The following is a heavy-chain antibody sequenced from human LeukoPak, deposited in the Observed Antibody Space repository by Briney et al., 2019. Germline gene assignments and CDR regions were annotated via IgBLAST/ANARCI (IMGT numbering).Heavy chain of an antibody. D-gene: IGHD1-26*01. CDR2: ISSRSSYI. CDR1: GLIFRSYS. V-gene: IGHV3-21*01. CDR3: PIGSATVGEYYFDY. Sequence: GGSLRLSCASCGLIFRSYSMNWFRQAPGKGLEWVSSISSRSSYIYYADSVKGRFTIYSDNAKYSLYIQMNSQRADETYVYYCPIGSATVGEYYFDYWGQGTLVTVSS. J-gene: IGHJ4*02.